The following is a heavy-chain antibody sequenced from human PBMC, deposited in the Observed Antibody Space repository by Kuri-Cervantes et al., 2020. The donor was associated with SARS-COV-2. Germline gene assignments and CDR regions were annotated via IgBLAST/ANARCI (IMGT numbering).Heavy chain of an antibody. CDR3: ARDLGFFGSSWYFDL. CDR1: GYSISSGYY. V-gene: IGHV4-38-2*02. CDR2: IYHSGST. Sequence: SETLSLTCTVSGYSISSGYYWGWIRQPPGKGLEWIGSIYHSGSTYYNPSPKSRVTISVDTSKNQFSLKLSSVTAADTAVYYCARDLGFFGSSWYFDLWGRGTLVTVSS. D-gene: IGHD1-26*01. J-gene: IGHJ2*01.